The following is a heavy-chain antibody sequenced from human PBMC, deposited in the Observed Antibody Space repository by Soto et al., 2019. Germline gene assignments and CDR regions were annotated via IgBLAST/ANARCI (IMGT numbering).Heavy chain of an antibody. J-gene: IGHJ4*02. V-gene: IGHV1-18*01. CDR2: ISTYNGDT. CDR3: ARDLNSASYYNY. Sequence: QVQLVQSGAEVKKPGASVKVSCKASGYSFTSYGISWVRQAPGQGLEWMGWISTYNGDTNYAQKLQGRLTMTTDTPTSTAYMELRSLRSDDTGVYFCARDLNSASYYNYWGQGTLVTVSS. D-gene: IGHD1-26*01. CDR1: GYSFTSYG.